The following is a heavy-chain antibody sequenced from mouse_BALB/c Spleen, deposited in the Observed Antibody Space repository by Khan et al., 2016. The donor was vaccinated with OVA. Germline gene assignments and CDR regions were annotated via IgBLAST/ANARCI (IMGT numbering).Heavy chain of an antibody. CDR2: IRYSGNT. J-gene: IGHJ2*01. CDR3: ARIQGGDFDY. D-gene: IGHD3-2*02. V-gene: IGHV3-2*02. Sequence: EVQLQESRPGLVKPSQSLSLTCTVTCYSITSDYAWNWIRQFPGNKLEWMGYIRYSGNTTYNPSFTSQTPITPDPSKNHFFLQLNFVTIEDTATYYCARIQGGDFDYWGQGTTLTVSS. CDR1: CYSITSDYA.